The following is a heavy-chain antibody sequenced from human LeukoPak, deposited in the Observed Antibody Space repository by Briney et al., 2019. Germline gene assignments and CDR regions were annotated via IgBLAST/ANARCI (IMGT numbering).Heavy chain of an antibody. CDR1: GYSISSGYY. CDR2: IYHSGST. D-gene: IGHD6-19*01. V-gene: IGHV4-38-2*02. CDR3: ARDGAATVAGYAFDI. J-gene: IGHJ3*02. Sequence: SETLSLTCTVSGYSISSGYYWGWIRQPPGKGLEWIGSIYHSGSTNYNPSLKSRVTISVDKSKNQFSLKLISLTAADTAVYYCARDGAATVAGYAFDIWGQGTMVTVSS.